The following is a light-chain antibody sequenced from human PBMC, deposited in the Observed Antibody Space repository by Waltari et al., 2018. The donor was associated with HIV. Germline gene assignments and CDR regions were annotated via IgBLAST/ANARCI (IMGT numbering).Light chain of an antibody. Sequence: QSVLTQSPSVSEAPRQRVTISCSGSSSNIGNNAVNCYQQVPGKASKLLIYYDDLLPSGVSDRCSGSKSGTSASLAIRGLQPEDEADYFCAAWDDSLNGYVFGSGTKVIV. CDR2: YDD. J-gene: IGLJ1*01. CDR1: SSNIGNNA. CDR3: AAWDDSLNGYV. V-gene: IGLV1-36*01.